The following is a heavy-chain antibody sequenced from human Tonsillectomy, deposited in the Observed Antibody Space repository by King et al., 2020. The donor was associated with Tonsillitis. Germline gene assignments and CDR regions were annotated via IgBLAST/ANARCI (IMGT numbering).Heavy chain of an antibody. Sequence: EVQLVESGGGLVKPGGSLSLSCAASGFTFSDAWINWVRQAPGKGLEWVARIKNIPDGGTADYAAPMRGRFALSRDDSKNTVSLQMHNLQTEDTAIYYCTTADKYSYGYPFDSWGQGTLVTVSS. CDR1: GFTFSDAW. J-gene: IGHJ4*02. CDR3: TTADKYSYGYPFDS. D-gene: IGHD5-18*01. V-gene: IGHV3-15*01. CDR2: IKNIPDGGTA.